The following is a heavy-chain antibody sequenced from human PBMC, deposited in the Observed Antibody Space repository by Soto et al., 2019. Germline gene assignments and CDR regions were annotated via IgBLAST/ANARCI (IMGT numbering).Heavy chain of an antibody. Sequence: SETLSLTCTVSGGSISSDDCYWSWIRQHPGKGLEWIGYIFYSASTYYNPSLKSRVSISVDTSRNHFSLKLNSVTAADTAVYYCARAQAVAGTFCFDYWGRGTLVTVSS. J-gene: IGHJ4*02. CDR1: GGSISSDDCY. CDR3: ARAQAVAGTFCFDY. CDR2: IFYSAST. V-gene: IGHV4-31*03. D-gene: IGHD6-19*01.